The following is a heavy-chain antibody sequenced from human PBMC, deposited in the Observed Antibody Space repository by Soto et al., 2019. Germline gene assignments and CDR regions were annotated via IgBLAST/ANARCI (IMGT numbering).Heavy chain of an antibody. J-gene: IGHJ5*02. CDR1: DGSISSGDYY. V-gene: IGHV4-30-4*01. D-gene: IGHD2-15*01. Sequence: SETLSLTCTVSDGSISSGDYYWSRNRQPPGKGHDWIGYIYYSGSTYYNPSLKSRVTISVDTPKNQFSLKLSSVTAADTAVYYCARDRGYCSGGSCYGAWFDPWGQGTLVTVSS. CDR3: ARDRGYCSGGSCYGAWFDP. CDR2: IYYSGST.